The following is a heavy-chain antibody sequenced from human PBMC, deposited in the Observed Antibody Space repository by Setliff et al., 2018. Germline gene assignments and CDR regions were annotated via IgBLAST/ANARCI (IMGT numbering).Heavy chain of an antibody. D-gene: IGHD6-13*01. CDR2: IGHTGSI. V-gene: IGHV4-38-2*02. CDR1: GYSISSGYI. CDR3: ARVTPSSSSWGYYYYYMDV. Sequence: SETLSLTCTVSGYSISSGYIWGWIRQPPGKGLEWVGNIGHTGSINYNPSLKSRLTISRDTSKNQVSLKLSSVTAADTAVYYCARVTPSSSSWGYYYYYMDVWGKGTTVTV. J-gene: IGHJ6*03.